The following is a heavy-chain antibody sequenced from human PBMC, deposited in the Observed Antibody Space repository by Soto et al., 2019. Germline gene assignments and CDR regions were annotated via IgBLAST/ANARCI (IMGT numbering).Heavy chain of an antibody. V-gene: IGHV3-48*03. J-gene: IGHJ4*02. CDR2: ISSSGSTI. CDR1: GVTLSSYA. D-gene: IGHD1-7*01. CDR3: ARDSTRELRDFDY. Sequence: GGSLRLSCAASGVTLSSYAMNWVRQAPGKGLEWVSYISSSGSTIYYADSVKGRFTISRDNAKNSLYLQMNGLRAEDTAVYYCARDSTRELRDFDYWGQGTLVTVSS.